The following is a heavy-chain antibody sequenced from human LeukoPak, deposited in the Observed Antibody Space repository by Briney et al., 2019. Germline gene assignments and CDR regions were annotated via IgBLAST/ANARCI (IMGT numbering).Heavy chain of an antibody. V-gene: IGHV3-30-3*01. CDR1: GFTFSSYW. J-gene: IGHJ6*02. CDR2: ISYDGSNK. CDR3: ARGTPSSSGWLYYGMDV. Sequence: GGSLRLSCAASGFTFSSYWMSWVRQAPGKGLEWVAVISYDGSNKYYADSVKGRFTISRDNSKNTLYLQMNSLRAEDTAVYYCARGTPSSSGWLYYGMDVWGQGTTVTVSS. D-gene: IGHD6-19*01.